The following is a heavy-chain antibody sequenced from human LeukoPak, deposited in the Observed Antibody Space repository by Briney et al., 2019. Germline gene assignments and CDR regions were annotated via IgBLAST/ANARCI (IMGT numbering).Heavy chain of an antibody. CDR1: GASISGGDYF. J-gene: IGHJ4*02. CDR3: ARTSYETGDHYFDY. D-gene: IGHD4-17*01. CDR2: IYNSGNT. V-gene: IGHV4-31*03. Sequence: SETLSLTCTVSGASISGGDYFWSWIRQHPGKGLEWIGYIYNSGNTYYNPSLKSRVTMSIDTSKNQFSLNLRSVTAADTTVYYCARTSYETGDHYFDYWGQGTLVTVSS.